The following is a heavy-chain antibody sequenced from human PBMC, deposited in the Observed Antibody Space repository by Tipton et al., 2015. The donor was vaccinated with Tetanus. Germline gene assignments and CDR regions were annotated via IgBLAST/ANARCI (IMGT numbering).Heavy chain of an antibody. J-gene: IGHJ3*02. Sequence: TLSLTCTVSGGSISSGGYYWSWIRQHPGKGLEWIGYIYYSGSTYYNPSLKGRVTISVDTSKNQFSLKLSSVTAADTAVYYCARRRVGGTSVAFDIWGQGTMVTVSS. CDR1: GGSISSGGYY. D-gene: IGHD1-26*01. CDR2: IYYSGST. V-gene: IGHV4-31*03. CDR3: ARRRVGGTSVAFDI.